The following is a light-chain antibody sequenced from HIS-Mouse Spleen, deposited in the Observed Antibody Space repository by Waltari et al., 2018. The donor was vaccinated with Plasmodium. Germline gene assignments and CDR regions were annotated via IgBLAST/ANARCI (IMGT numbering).Light chain of an antibody. J-gene: IGLJ3*02. V-gene: IGLV3-10*01. CDR2: EDS. CDR1: ALPKKY. CDR3: YSTDSSGNHRV. Sequence: SYELTQPPSVSVSPGQTARITCSGDALPKKYAYWYQQKSGQDPVLVNYEDSKRPSGIPERFSGSSAGTMATLTISGAQVEDEADYYCYSTDSSGNHRVFGGGTKLTVL.